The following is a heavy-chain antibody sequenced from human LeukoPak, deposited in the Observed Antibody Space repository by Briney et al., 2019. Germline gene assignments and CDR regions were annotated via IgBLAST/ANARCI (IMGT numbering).Heavy chain of an antibody. CDR3: PKKGQNGDYGKPD. D-gene: IGHD4-17*01. J-gene: IGHJ4*02. Sequence: GGSLRLSCAASGFTFSSYDMYWVRQAPGKGLECVASISRHSGASTYYAASVKGRFTISRDNSRSTLYLQMNSLRADDTAVYYCPKKGQNGDYGKPDWGQGTLVTVSS. CDR1: GFTFSSYD. V-gene: IGHV3-23*01. CDR2: ISRHSGAST.